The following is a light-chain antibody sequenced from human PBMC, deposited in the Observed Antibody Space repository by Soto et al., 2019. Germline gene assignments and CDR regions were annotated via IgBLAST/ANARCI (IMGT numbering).Light chain of an antibody. CDR1: SSDIGGYNY. CDR3: SSHTSSSTVI. V-gene: IGLV2-14*01. J-gene: IGLJ2*01. CDR2: DVR. Sequence: QSALTQPASMSGSPGQSITISCTGTSSDIGGYNYISWYQQLPGKAPKFIIYDVRNRPSGVSNRFSGSRSGNTASLTISGLQAEDEADYYCSSHTSSSTVIFGGGTKLTVL.